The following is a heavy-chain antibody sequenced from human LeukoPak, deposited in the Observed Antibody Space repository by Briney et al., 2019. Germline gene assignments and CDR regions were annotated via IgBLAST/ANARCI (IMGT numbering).Heavy chain of an antibody. CDR3: ARGTYGYYMDV. CDR1: DYSISSGYH. J-gene: IGHJ6*03. CDR2: ISRSGST. Sequence: SETLSLTCAVSDYSISSGYHWGWIRQPPEKGLEWIGSISRSGSTYYSPSLKGRVTISLDTSKNQFSLKLSSVTAADTAVYFCARGTYGYYMDVWGKGTTVTVSS. V-gene: IGHV4-38-2*01. D-gene: IGHD4-17*01.